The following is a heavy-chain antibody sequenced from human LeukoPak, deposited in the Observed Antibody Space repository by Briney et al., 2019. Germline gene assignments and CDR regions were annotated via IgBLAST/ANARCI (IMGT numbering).Heavy chain of an antibody. V-gene: IGHV5-51*01. D-gene: IGHD6-6*01. J-gene: IGHJ3*02. CDR1: GYFFINYW. Sequence: GESLQISCNAVGYFFINYWIGRWRRMPGKGREWMGIIYAGDSDTRYSPSFQGQVTISVDKSITTAYLQWNSLKASDSAIYYCARHSTSHSSDAFDIWGQGTLVIVSS. CDR3: ARHSTSHSSDAFDI. CDR2: IYAGDSDT.